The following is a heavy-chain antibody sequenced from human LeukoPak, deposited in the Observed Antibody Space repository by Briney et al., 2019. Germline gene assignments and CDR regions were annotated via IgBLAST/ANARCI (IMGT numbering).Heavy chain of an antibody. V-gene: IGHV4-34*01. J-gene: IGHJ4*02. CDR2: INHSGST. CDR1: GGSFSGYY. D-gene: IGHD2-2*01. CDR3: ARGGIVVVPAAINFDY. Sequence: SETLSLTCAVYGGSFSGYYWSWIRQPPGKGLEWIGEINHSGSTNYDPSLKSRVTISVDTSKNQFSLKLSSVTAADTAVYYCARGGIVVVPAAINFDYWGQGTLVTVSS.